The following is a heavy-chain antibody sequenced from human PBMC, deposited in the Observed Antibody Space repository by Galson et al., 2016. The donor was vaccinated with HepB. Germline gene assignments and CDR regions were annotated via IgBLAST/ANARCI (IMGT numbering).Heavy chain of an antibody. J-gene: IGHJ4*02. V-gene: IGHV1-18*04. CDR3: ATDPPSRAALDY. CDR2: ISGFNGAT. D-gene: IGHD2-15*01. Sequence: SVKVSCKAAGYTFSSSSISWVRQAPGQGLEWVGWISGFNGATHYSQKFQARVALTTDTSTSTVYMELANLTSNDTAIYYCATDPPSRAALDYRGQGTLVTVSS. CDR1: GYTFSSSS.